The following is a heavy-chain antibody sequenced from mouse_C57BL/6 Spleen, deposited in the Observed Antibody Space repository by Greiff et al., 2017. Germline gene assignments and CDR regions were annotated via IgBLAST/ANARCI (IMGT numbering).Heavy chain of an antibody. CDR1: GYTFTSYY. Sequence: QVQLQQSGPELVKPGASVKISCKASGYTFTSYYIHWVKQRPGQGLEWIGWIYPGSGNTKYNEKFKGKATLTADTSSSTAYMQLSSLTSEDSAVYYGAREGDLDGYYLFDYWGQGTLVTVSA. CDR2: IYPGSGNT. CDR3: AREGDLDGYYLFDY. J-gene: IGHJ3*01. D-gene: IGHD2-3*01. V-gene: IGHV1-66*01.